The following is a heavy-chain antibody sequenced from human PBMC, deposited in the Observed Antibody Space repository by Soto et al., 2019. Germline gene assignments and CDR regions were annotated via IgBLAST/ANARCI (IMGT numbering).Heavy chain of an antibody. Sequence: SGPTLVNPTQTLTLTCTFSGFSLSTSGVGVGWIRQPPGKALEWLALIYWDDDKRYSPSLKSRLTITKDTSKNQVVLTMTNMDPVDTATYYCALTSMVRGVIITIPWLSWGQGTLVTVSS. CDR3: ALTSMVRGVIITIPWLS. J-gene: IGHJ4*02. V-gene: IGHV2-5*02. CDR2: IYWDDDK. CDR1: GFSLSTSGVG. D-gene: IGHD3-10*01.